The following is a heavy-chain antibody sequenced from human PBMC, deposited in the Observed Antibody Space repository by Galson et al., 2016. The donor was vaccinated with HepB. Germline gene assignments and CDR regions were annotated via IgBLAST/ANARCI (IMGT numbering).Heavy chain of an antibody. CDR1: GYNFAIYW. CDR3: VRREHGTYGAY. V-gene: IGHV5-51*01. D-gene: IGHD1/OR15-1a*01. J-gene: IGHJ4*02. Sequence: QSGAEVKKPGESLRISCQGSGYNFAIYWIGWVRQVPGKGLEWMGIFYPGDSGTRYSPSFQGQVTMSGDKSLSTAYLQWSSLRASDTAIYFCVRREHGTYGAYWGQGTLVTVSS. CDR2: FYPGDSGT.